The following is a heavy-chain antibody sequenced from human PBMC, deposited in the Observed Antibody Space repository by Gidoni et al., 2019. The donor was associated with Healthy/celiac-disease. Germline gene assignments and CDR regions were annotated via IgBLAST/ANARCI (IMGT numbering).Heavy chain of an antibody. CDR2: INHSGST. CDR3: ARINQYYYEN. V-gene: IGHV4-34*01. J-gene: IGHJ4*02. Sequence: QVQLQQWGAGLLKPSETLSLTCAVYGGSFSGYYWSWIRQPPGKGLEWIGEINHSGSTNYNPSLKSRVTISVDTSKNQFSLKLSSVTAADTAVYYCARINQYYYENWGQGTLVTVSS. CDR1: GGSFSGYY.